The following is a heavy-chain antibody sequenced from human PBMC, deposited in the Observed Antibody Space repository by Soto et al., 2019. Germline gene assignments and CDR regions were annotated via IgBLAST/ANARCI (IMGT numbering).Heavy chain of an antibody. D-gene: IGHD3-3*01. CDR1: GYTFTSYG. Sequence: ASVKVSCKASGYTFTSYGISWVRQAPGQGLEWMGWISAYNGNTNYAQKLQGRVTMTTDTSTSTAYMELRSLRSGDTAVYYCARDYYDFWSGYLTPNWFDPWGQGTLVTV. J-gene: IGHJ5*02. V-gene: IGHV1-18*04. CDR2: ISAYNGNT. CDR3: ARDYYDFWSGYLTPNWFDP.